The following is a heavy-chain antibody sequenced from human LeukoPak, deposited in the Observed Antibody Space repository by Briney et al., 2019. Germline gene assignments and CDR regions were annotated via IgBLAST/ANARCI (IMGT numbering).Heavy chain of an antibody. CDR2: IYYSGST. J-gene: IGHJ4*02. CDR3: ARQAPSTGDY. Sequence: TSETLSLTCTVSGGSISSGDYYWSWIRQPPGKGLEWIGYIYYSGSTYYNPSLKSRVTISVDTSKNQFSLKLSSVTAADTAVYFRARQAPSTGDYWGQGTLVTVSS. V-gene: IGHV4-30-4*01. D-gene: IGHD2-8*02. CDR1: GGSISSGDYY.